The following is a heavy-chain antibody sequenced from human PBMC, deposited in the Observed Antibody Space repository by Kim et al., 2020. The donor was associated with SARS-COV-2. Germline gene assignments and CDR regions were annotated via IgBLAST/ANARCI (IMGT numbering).Heavy chain of an antibody. CDR1: GFTFSNAW. J-gene: IGHJ6*02. CDR2: IKSKTDGGTT. Sequence: GGSLRLSCAASGFTFSNAWMSWVRQAPGKGLEWVGRIKSKTDGGTTDYAAPVKGRFTISRDDSQNTLYLQMSSLKTEGTAVYYCTTKWMVRGFDYYGMDVWCQGTTVTVSS. V-gene: IGHV3-15*01. CDR3: TTKWMVRGFDYYGMDV. D-gene: IGHD3-10*01.